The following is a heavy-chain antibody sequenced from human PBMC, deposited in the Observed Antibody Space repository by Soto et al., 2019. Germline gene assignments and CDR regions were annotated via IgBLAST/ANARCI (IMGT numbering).Heavy chain of an antibody. V-gene: IGHV3-23*01. J-gene: IGHJ6*02. CDR1: GFTFSSYA. Sequence: GGSLRLSCAASGFTFSSYAMSWVRQAPGKGLEWVSAISGSGSSTSYADSVKGRFTISRDNAKNTLYLQMNSLRAEDTAVYYCARDGEMVRGVIIRGGMDVWGQGTTVTVSS. CDR2: ISGSGSST. D-gene: IGHD3-10*01. CDR3: ARDGEMVRGVIIRGGMDV.